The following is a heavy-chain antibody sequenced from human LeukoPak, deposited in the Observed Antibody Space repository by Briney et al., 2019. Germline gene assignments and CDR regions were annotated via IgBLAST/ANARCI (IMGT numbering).Heavy chain of an antibody. J-gene: IGHJ3*01. CDR2: ISGSGTST. CDR1: GFTFSTDA. V-gene: IGHV3-23*01. D-gene: IGHD2-15*01. CDR3: AKDRGGYCSGGRCYWDAFDV. Sequence: GGSLRLSCAASGFTFSTDAMSRVRQAPGKGLEWVSVISGSGTSTYYADSVKGRFTISRDNSKNMVYLQMISLRAEDTAVYYCAKDRGGYCSGGRCYWDAFDVWGQGTMVTVSS.